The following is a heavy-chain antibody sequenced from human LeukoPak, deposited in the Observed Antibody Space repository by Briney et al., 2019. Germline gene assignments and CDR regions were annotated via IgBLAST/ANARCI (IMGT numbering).Heavy chain of an antibody. Sequence: ASVKVSCKASGYTFTSYGISWVRQAPGQGLEWMGWISAYNGNTNYAQKLQGRVTMTTDTSTSTAYMELRSLRSDDTDVYYCARDRSDILTASAFDIWGQGTMVTVSS. V-gene: IGHV1-18*01. CDR1: GYTFTSYG. J-gene: IGHJ3*02. D-gene: IGHD3-9*01. CDR3: ARDRSDILTASAFDI. CDR2: ISAYNGNT.